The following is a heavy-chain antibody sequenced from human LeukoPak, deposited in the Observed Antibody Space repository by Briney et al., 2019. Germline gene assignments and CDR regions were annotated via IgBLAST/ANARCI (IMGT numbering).Heavy chain of an antibody. J-gene: IGHJ4*02. D-gene: IGHD2-2*01. Sequence: SETLSLTCTVSGGSISSGDYYWSWIRQPPGKGLEWIGYIYYSGSTYYNPSLKSRVTISVDTSKNQFSLKLSSVTAADTAVYYCARVEYCSSTSCYPAHFDYWGRGTLVTVSS. CDR3: ARVEYCSSTSCYPAHFDY. CDR1: GGSISSGDYY. CDR2: IYYSGST. V-gene: IGHV4-30-4*08.